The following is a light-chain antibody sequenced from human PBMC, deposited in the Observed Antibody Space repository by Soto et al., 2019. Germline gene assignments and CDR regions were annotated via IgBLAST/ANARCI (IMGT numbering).Light chain of an antibody. J-gene: IGKJ5*01. Sequence: DIKMTQSPSTLSASVVDIVTITCRASQSLNNYLAWYQQKPGKAPKLLIYDASTLERGVPSRFSGTGSGTEFTLTISSLQPDDFATYYCQQYHRSSITFGQGTRLEIK. V-gene: IGKV1-5*01. CDR2: DAS. CDR1: QSLNNY. CDR3: QQYHRSSIT.